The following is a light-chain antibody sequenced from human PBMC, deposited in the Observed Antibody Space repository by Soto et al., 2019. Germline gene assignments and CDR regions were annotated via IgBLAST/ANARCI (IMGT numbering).Light chain of an antibody. Sequence: EIVLTQSPGPLSLSPGERATLSCRASQSVSSSYLAWYQQKPGQAPRLLIYGASSRATGIPDTFSGSGSGTDFTLTISSLEPEDFAVYYCQQYGSSPLYTFGQGTKLEIK. CDR2: GAS. V-gene: IGKV3-20*01. J-gene: IGKJ2*01. CDR1: QSVSSSY. CDR3: QQYGSSPLYT.